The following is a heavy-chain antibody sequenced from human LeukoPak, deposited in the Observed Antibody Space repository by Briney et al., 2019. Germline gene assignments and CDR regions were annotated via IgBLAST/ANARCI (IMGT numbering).Heavy chain of an antibody. D-gene: IGHD6-13*01. CDR2: INQDGSDK. Sequence: PGGSLRLSCEASGFNFSNYWMSWVRQAPGKGLEWVANINQDGSDKYYVDSVKGRFTISRDNAKHSVYLQMNRLRAEDTAVYYCARAGSGYTSPSDYWGQGTLVTVSS. CDR3: ARAGSGYTSPSDY. J-gene: IGHJ4*02. CDR1: GFNFSNYW. V-gene: IGHV3-7*01.